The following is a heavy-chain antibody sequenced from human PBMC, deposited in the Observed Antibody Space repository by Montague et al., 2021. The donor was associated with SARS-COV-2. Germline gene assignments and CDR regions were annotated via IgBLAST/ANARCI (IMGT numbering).Heavy chain of an antibody. CDR3: ARSVVSVSFYGSGSFLDS. J-gene: IGHJ4*02. V-gene: IGHV4-34*01. CDR1: NGSFTGYF. D-gene: IGHD3-10*01. CDR2: INHSGDS. Sequence: SETLSLTCAVYNGSFTGYFWSWVRQPPGKGLEWIGEINHSGDSNYSPSLKSRVSISLDMSTNQFSLELTSVTAADTAVYFCARSVVSVSFYGSGSFLDSWGQGTLVTVSS.